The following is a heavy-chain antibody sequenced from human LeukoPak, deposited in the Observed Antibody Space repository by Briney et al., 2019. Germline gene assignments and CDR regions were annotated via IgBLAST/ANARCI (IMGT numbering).Heavy chain of an antibody. J-gene: IGHJ3*02. CDR1: GFTFYDFG. D-gene: IGHD1-26*01. Sequence: GGALRLSFAGPGFTFYDFGMTWVRPAPGEGLEWVSRINWTGGSTGYADSVKGRFTISRDNVKNSLYLQMNSLRAEDTALYYCTRVRVVWDLDDAFDIWGQGTMVIVSS. V-gene: IGHV3-20*03. CDR2: INWTGGST. CDR3: TRVRVVWDLDDAFDI.